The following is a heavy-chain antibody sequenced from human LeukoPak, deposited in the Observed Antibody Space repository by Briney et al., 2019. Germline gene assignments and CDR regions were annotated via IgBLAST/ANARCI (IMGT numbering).Heavy chain of an antibody. Sequence: SETLSLTCTVSGGSISSYYWSWIRQPPGKGLEWIGYIYYSGSTNYNPSLKSRVTISVDTSNNQFSLKLSSVTAADTAVYYCARARHYYDSSDYYYEGDAFDIWGQGTMVTVSS. D-gene: IGHD3-22*01. V-gene: IGHV4-59*01. CDR2: IYYSGST. CDR3: ARARHYYDSSDYYYEGDAFDI. J-gene: IGHJ3*02. CDR1: GGSISSYY.